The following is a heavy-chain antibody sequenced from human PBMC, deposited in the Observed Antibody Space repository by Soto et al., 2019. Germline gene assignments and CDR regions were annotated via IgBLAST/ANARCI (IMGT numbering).Heavy chain of an antibody. V-gene: IGHV3-23*01. CDR2: VNDSGDRT. CDR3: VRDNQSRGWSYNWYDT. Sequence: GGSLRLSCAASGFTFSSYAMSWVRQSPGEGLEWVSSVNDSGDRTYYADSVKGRFTISRDNSKNTLYLQMNTLRAEETALYYCVRDNQSRGWSYNWYDTWGQGTRVTVSS. CDR1: GFTFSSYA. D-gene: IGHD6-19*01. J-gene: IGHJ5*02.